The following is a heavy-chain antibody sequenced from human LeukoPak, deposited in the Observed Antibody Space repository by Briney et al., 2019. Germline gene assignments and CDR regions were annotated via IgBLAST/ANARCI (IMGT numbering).Heavy chain of an antibody. CDR2: ISGSGGST. CDR3: AKGRGDCTGISCPTPFDY. J-gene: IGHJ4*02. Sequence: PGGSLTLPCAVSAITLSNYGMTWVRQAPGKGLEVVSGISGSGGSTNYADSVKGRFTISRDNAKNTLFLQMKSLRVEDTAVYYCAKGRGDCTGISCPTPFDYWGQGTLVTVSS. CDR1: AITLSNYG. D-gene: IGHD2-2*01. V-gene: IGHV3-23*01.